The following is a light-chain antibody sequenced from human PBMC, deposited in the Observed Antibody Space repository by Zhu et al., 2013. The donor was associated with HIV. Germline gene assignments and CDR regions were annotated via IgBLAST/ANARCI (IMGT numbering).Light chain of an antibody. CDR3: QQYNNWPRT. J-gene: IGKJ1*01. V-gene: IGKV3-15*01. Sequence: DIVLTQSPGTLSLSLGERATLACRASQSVSSTSLAWYQQKPGQAPRLLIYGASTRATGIPARFSGSGSGTEFTLTVSSLQSEDFAVYYCQQYNNWPRTFGQGTKVEIK. CDR2: GAS. CDR1: QSVSST.